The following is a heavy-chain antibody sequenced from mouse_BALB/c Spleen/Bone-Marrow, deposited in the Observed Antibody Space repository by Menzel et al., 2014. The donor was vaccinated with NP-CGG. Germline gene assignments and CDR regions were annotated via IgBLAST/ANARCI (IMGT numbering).Heavy chain of an antibody. CDR2: ISDAGRYT. CDR1: GFTFSNYA. CDR3: VRSGGEYALDY. J-gene: IGHJ4*01. Sequence: EVKLMDSGGGLVKPGGSLKLSCAASGFTFSNYAMSWVRQTPEKRLEWVVTISDAGRYTYYPDSVKGRFTISRDNARNTLYLQMSSLRSEDTAFYYCVRSGGEYALDYWGQGTSVTVSS. V-gene: IGHV5-9-2*01.